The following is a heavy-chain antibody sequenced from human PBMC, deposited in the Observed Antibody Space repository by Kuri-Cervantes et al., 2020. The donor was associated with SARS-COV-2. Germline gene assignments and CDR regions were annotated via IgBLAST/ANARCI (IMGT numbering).Heavy chain of an antibody. J-gene: IGHJ4*02. Sequence: ESLKISCTVSGGSISSYYWSWIRQPPGKGLEWIGYIYYSGSTNYNPSLKSRVTISVDTSKNQFSLKLSSVTAADTAVYYCARRQNTAMVLPHFDYWGQGTLVTVSS. CDR1: GGSISSYY. CDR2: IYYSGST. D-gene: IGHD5-18*01. V-gene: IGHV4-59*01. CDR3: ARRQNTAMVLPHFDY.